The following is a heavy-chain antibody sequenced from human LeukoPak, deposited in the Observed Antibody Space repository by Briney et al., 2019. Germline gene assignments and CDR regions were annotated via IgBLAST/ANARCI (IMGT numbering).Heavy chain of an antibody. CDR3: ARSGPPEYSSSSRISYYYMDV. V-gene: IGHV3-7*01. Sequence: PGGSLRLSCAASGFTFSNYWMIWVRQAPGKGLEWVAYIKQDGSEKYYVDSVRGRFTISRDNAKNSLYLQMNSPRAEDTAVYYCARSGPPEYSSSSRISYYYMDVWGKGTPVTVSS. CDR1: GFTFSNYW. CDR2: IKQDGSEK. J-gene: IGHJ6*03. D-gene: IGHD6-6*01.